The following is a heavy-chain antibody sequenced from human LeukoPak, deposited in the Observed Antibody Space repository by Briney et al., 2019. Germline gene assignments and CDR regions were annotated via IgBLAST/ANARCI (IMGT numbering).Heavy chain of an antibody. Sequence: ASVKVSCQASGYTFSTYDINWVRQATGQGLEWMGWMNPNSGRTGYAQKFQGRVTITTDTSLSTAYMELSSLRSEDAAMYYCAREGLDYWGQGTLVTVSS. V-gene: IGHV1-8*03. CDR1: GYTFSTYD. J-gene: IGHJ4*02. CDR2: MNPNSGRT. CDR3: AREGLDY.